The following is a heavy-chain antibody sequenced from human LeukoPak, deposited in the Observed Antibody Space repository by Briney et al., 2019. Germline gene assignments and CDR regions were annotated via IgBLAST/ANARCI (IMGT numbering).Heavy chain of an antibody. D-gene: IGHD3-22*01. Sequence: GGSLRLSCAASGFTVSSSYMSWVRQAPGKGLEWVSTIYAGGITFYTDSVKGRFTISRDNSRNTLYLQMNVLRAEDTAVYYCARDDSNGYYYVFWGQGTLVTVPS. J-gene: IGHJ4*02. CDR1: GFTVSSSY. V-gene: IGHV3-53*01. CDR3: ARDDSNGYYYVF. CDR2: IYAGGIT.